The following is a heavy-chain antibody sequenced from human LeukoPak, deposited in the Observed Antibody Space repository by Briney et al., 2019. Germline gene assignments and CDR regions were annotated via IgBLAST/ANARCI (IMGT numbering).Heavy chain of an antibody. V-gene: IGHV4-34*01. Sequence: SETLSLTCAVYGGSFSGYYWNWIRQPPGKGLEWIGEINHSGSTNYNPSLKSRVTISVDTSKNQFSLKLSSVTAADTAVYYCARLLSGSYYNYFDYWGQGTLVTVSS. CDR2: INHSGST. D-gene: IGHD1-26*01. J-gene: IGHJ4*02. CDR3: ARLLSGSYYNYFDY. CDR1: GGSFSGYY.